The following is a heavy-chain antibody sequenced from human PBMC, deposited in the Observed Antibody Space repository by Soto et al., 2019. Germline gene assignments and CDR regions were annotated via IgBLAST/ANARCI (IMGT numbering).Heavy chain of an antibody. V-gene: IGHV4-34*01. D-gene: IGHD5-18*01. J-gene: IGHJ4*02. CDR3: ARSRGYSYVR. CDR2: INHSGST. CDR1: GGSFSGYY. Sequence: SETLSLTCAVYGGSFSGYYWSWIRQPPGKGLEWIGEINHSGSTNYNPSLKSRVTISVDTSKNQFSLKLSSVTAADTAVYYCARSRGYSYVRWGQGTLVTVS.